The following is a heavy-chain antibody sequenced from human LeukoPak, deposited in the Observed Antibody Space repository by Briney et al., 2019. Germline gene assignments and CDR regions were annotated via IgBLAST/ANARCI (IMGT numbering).Heavy chain of an antibody. CDR1: GGSISSSSYY. J-gene: IGHJ5*02. D-gene: IGHD2-15*01. V-gene: IGHV4-39*01. CDR3: ARQGRDIVVVVAATTKLNWFDP. Sequence: PSETLSLTCTVSGGSISSSSYYWGWIRQPPGKGLEWIGSIYYSGSTYYNPSLKSRATISVDTSKNQFSLKLSSVTAADTAVYYCARQGRDIVVVVAATTKLNWFDPWGQGTLVTVSS. CDR2: IYYSGST.